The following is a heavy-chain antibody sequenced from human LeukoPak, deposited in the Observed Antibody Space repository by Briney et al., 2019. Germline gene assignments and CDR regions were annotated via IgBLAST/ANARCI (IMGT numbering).Heavy chain of an antibody. D-gene: IGHD3-9*01. CDR2: IIPIFGTP. Sequence: SVKVSCKASGGTFSSYVINWVRQAPGQGLEWMGGIIPIFGTPNYAQNFQSRVTITTDESTSTAYMELSSLRSEDTAVYYCARGSRLYDILTGYSWFDPWGQGTLVTVSS. V-gene: IGHV1-69*05. CDR1: GGTFSSYV. CDR3: ARGSRLYDILTGYSWFDP. J-gene: IGHJ5*02.